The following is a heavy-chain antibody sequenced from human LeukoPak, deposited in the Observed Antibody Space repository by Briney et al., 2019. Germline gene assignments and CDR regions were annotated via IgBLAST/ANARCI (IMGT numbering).Heavy chain of an antibody. CDR2: ISGSGGST. D-gene: IGHD3-22*01. V-gene: IGHV3-23*01. CDR3: AKDAAYYYDSSGYDAFDI. J-gene: IGHJ3*02. CDR1: GFTFSSYA. Sequence: GGSLRLSCAASGFTFSSYAMSWVRQAPGKGLEWVSAISGSGGSTYYADSVKGRFTISRDNSKNTLYLQMNSLRAEDTAVYYCAKDAAYYYDSSGYDAFDIWGQGTMVTVSS.